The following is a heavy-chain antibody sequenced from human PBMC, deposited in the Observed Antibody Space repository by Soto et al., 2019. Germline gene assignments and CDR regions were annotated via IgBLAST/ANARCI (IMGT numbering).Heavy chain of an antibody. D-gene: IGHD3-16*01. CDR1: GFTLSSFA. J-gene: IGHJ6*02. V-gene: IGHV3-48*03. CDR2: IGATSSSGSNF. Sequence: EVQLEESGGGLVQPGGSLRLSCAASGFTLSSFALNWVRQAPGKGLEWVSYIGATSSSGSNFYYAASVKGRFTISRDSAKNSVLLQMNSLRDEDTAIYDCAGGGKVPYYYGMDVWGQGTTVTVSS. CDR3: AGGGKVPYYYGMDV.